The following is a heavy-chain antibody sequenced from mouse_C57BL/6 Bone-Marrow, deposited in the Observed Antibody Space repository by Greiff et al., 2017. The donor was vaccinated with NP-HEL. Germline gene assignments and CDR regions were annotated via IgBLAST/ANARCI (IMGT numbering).Heavy chain of an antibody. Sequence: EVQLQQSGPVLVKPGASVKMSCKASGYTFTDYYMNWVKQSHGKSLEWIGVINPYNGGTSYNQKFKGKATLTVDKSSSTAYMELNSLTSEDSAVYYCARSGDLWDGFPYAMDYWGQGTSVTVSS. CDR3: ARSGDLWDGFPYAMDY. J-gene: IGHJ4*01. V-gene: IGHV1-19*01. CDR2: INPYNGGT. D-gene: IGHD2-3*01. CDR1: GYTFTDYY.